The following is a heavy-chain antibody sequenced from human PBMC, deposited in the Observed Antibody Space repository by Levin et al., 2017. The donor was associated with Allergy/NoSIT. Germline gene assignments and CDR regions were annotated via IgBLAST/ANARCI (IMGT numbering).Heavy chain of an antibody. D-gene: IGHD2-15*01. CDR2: ISGSGDAT. V-gene: IGHV3-23*01. CDR3: AKRYCSAGSCTADY. J-gene: IGHJ4*02. Sequence: PGGSLRLSCAASGFTFSSYGMAWVRQAPGKGLEWISAISGSGDATSYADSVKGRFTISRDNSKNTLYLQMNSLRVEDTAVYYCAKRYCSAGSCTADYWGQGALVTVSS. CDR1: GFTFSSYG.